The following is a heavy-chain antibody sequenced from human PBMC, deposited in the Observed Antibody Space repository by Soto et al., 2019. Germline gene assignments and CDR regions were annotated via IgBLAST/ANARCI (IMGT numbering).Heavy chain of an antibody. CDR2: IYYSGST. CDR1: GGSISSYY. V-gene: IGHV4-59*01. CDR3: ARVVRYDYYYYMDV. Sequence: SETLSLTCTVSGGSISSYYWSWIRQPPGKGLEWIGYIYYSGSTNYNPSLKSRVTISVDTSKNQFSLKLSSVTAADTAVYYCARVVRYDYYYYMDVWGKGTTVTVSS. D-gene: IGHD6-6*01. J-gene: IGHJ6*03.